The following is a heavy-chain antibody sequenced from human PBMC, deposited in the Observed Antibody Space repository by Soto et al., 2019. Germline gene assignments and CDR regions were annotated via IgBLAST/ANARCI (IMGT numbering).Heavy chain of an antibody. CDR2: IDLSESYT. CDR3: ATQGLTTYYFGY. Sequence: EVQLVQSGAEVKKSGESLRISCKVSGYSFASQWISWVRQVPGKGQEWMGRIDLSESYTTYNPSFQGHVTLSADKSITTAYLQWRSLEASDTAIYYCATQGLTTYYFGYWGQGTLVTVSS. CDR1: GYSFASQW. J-gene: IGHJ4*02. V-gene: IGHV5-10-1*03.